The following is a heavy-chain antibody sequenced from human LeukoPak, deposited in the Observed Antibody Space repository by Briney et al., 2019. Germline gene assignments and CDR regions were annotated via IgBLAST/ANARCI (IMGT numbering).Heavy chain of an antibody. J-gene: IGHJ4*02. V-gene: IGHV3-23*01. CDR1: GFTFSSYA. Sequence: GGSLRLSCAASGFTFSSYAMGWVRQAPGKGLEWASGIVSRGGTTYYADSVKGRFTISRDNSKNTLYLQMNSLRAEDTAVYYCAKKRGPSGDTSTLDYWGQGTLVTVSS. CDR3: AKKRGPSGDTSTLDY. CDR2: IVSRGGTT. D-gene: IGHD2-2*01.